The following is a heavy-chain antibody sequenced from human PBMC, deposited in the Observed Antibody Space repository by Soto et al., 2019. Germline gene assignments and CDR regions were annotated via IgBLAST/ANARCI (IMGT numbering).Heavy chain of an antibody. J-gene: IGHJ4*01. V-gene: IGHV4-39*01. CDR1: GGSISSSSYY. CDR3: ARHGGYCSGGSCPPGY. D-gene: IGHD2-15*01. CDR2: IYDSGST. Sequence: QLQLQESGPGLVKSSETLSLTCTVSGGSISSSSYYWGWIRQPPGKGLEWIGSIYDSGSTYYNPSLKSRVTISVDTSKKQFSLKVSSVTAADTAVYYCARHGGYCSGGSCPPGYWGHGTLVTVSS.